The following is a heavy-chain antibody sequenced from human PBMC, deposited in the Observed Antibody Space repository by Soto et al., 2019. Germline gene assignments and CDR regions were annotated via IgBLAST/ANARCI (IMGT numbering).Heavy chain of an antibody. Sequence: QPGGSLRLSCEASGLIFSNYRVHWVRQAPGKGLVWVSCISTDGSITNYADSVKGRFTVSRDNDKNTLYLQMNSLRAEDTALYYCARDTDGLHYWGEGTMLTLSS. CDR3: ARDTDGLHY. V-gene: IGHV3-74*01. CDR1: GLIFSNYR. J-gene: IGHJ4*02. CDR2: ISTDGSIT.